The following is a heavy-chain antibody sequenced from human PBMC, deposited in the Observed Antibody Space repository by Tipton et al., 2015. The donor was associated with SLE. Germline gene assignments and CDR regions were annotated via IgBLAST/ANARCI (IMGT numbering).Heavy chain of an antibody. CDR1: GDSISSSSYY. CDR2: VYYTGLA. V-gene: IGHV4-39*01. Sequence: GLVKPSETLSLTCIVSGDSISSSSYYWGWIRQPPGKGLEWVGTVYYTGLANYNPPLKSRVTISLDTSKNQFSLKLTSVTAADTAVYYCAGYSGRYIDSWGQGTLVTVSS. D-gene: IGHD1-26*01. J-gene: IGHJ4*02. CDR3: AGYSGRYIDS.